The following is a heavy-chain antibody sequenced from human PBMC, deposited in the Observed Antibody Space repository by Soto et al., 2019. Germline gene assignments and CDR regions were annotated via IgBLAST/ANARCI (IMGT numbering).Heavy chain of an antibody. D-gene: IGHD6-19*01. CDR3: AKDVKTGVAGNWFDP. Sequence: GGSLRLSCAASGFTFSSYAMSWVRQAPGKGLEWVSAISGSGGSTYYADSVKGRFTISRDNSKNTLYLQMNSLRAEDTAVYYCAKDVKTGVAGNWFDPWGQGTLVTAPQ. CDR1: GFTFSSYA. J-gene: IGHJ5*02. CDR2: ISGSGGST. V-gene: IGHV3-23*01.